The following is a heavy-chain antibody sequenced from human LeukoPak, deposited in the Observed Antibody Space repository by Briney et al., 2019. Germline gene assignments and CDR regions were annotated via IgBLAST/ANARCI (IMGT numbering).Heavy chain of an antibody. CDR2: ISGSGGST. J-gene: IGHJ4*02. V-gene: IGHV3-23*01. CDR1: GFTFSSYA. CDR3: AKDRAQLLWFGYSDY. Sequence: PGGSLRLSCAASGFTFSSYAMSWVRQAPGKGLEWVSAISGSGGSTYYADSVKGRFTISRDNSKNTLYLQMNSLRAEDTAVYYCAKDRAQLLWFGYSDYWGQGTLVTVSS. D-gene: IGHD3-10*01.